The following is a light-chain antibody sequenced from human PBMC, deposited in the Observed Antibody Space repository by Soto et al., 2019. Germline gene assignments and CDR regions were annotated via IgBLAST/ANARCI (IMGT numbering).Light chain of an antibody. CDR2: DAS. J-gene: IGKJ1*01. Sequence: DIQMTQSPSTLSASVGDRVTITCRASQSISRWLARYQQKPGKAPKLLIYDASSVESGVPSRFSGSGSGTEFTLTVSSLQPDDFATYYCQHYNNYSPTFGQGTKVEIK. V-gene: IGKV1-5*01. CDR1: QSISRW. CDR3: QHYNNYSPT.